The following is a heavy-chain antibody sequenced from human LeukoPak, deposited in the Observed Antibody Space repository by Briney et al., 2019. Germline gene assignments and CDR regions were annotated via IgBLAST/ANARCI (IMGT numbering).Heavy chain of an antibody. CDR2: IYYSGST. Sequence: SETLSLTCTVSGGSISSYYWSWIRQPPGKGLEWIGYIYYSGSTNYNPSLKSRVTISLDTSKNQFSLKLSSVTAADTAVYYCAREMKGSGSFYPFDYWGQGTLVTVSS. J-gene: IGHJ4*02. CDR1: GGSISSYY. D-gene: IGHD3-10*01. CDR3: AREMKGSGSFYPFDY. V-gene: IGHV4-59*01.